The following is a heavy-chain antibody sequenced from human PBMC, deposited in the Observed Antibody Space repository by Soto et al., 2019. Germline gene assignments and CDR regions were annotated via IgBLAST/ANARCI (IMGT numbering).Heavy chain of an antibody. V-gene: IGHV3-30*18. CDR3: AKALGELSPESFDY. J-gene: IGHJ4*02. Sequence: QVQLVESGGGVVQPGRSLRLSCTASGFTFSSYAMHWVRQAPGKGLEWVAIMSYDANNLYYAESVKGRFTISRDNFKNTMSLQMNSLRAEDSGVYYCAKALGELSPESFDYWGQGILVTVSS. D-gene: IGHD3-16*02. CDR1: GFTFSSYA. CDR2: MSYDANNL.